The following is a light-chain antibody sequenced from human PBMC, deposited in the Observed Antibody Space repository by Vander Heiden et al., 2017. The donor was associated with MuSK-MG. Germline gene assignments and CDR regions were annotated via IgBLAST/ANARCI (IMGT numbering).Light chain of an antibody. V-gene: IGKV3-15*01. CDR2: GAS. CDR1: QSASSN. CDR3: QQYNTWPQEGPIT. J-gene: IGKJ5*01. Sequence: EIVMTHSPATLPVSPGERATLSCRASQSASSNLACYQQKPAQATRRLIYGASTRATVIPARFSGGRSGTEFTLTISSLQSEDFAVYYCQQYNTWPQEGPITFGQGTRLEIK.